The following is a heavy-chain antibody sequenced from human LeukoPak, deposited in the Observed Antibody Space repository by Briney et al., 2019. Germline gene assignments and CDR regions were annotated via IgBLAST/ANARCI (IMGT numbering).Heavy chain of an antibody. V-gene: IGHV3-74*01. CDR2: INSDGSWT. CDR3: AKDGGPSSSGSQFFNY. J-gene: IGHJ4*02. CDR1: GSYW. Sequence: GGSLRLSCAASGSYWMHWVRQAPGKGLVWVSHINSDGSWTSYADSVKGRFTISRDNSKNTLYLQMNSLRVEDTAVYYCAKDGGPSSSGSQFFNYWGQGALVTVSS. D-gene: IGHD1-26*01.